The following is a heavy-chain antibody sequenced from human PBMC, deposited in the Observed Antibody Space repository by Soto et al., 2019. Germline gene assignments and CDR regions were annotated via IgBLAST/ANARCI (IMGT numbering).Heavy chain of an antibody. CDR3: ARGPGPRTGGWFDP. CDR1: GGSFSGYS. D-gene: IGHD1-26*01. J-gene: IGHJ5*02. CDR2: INHSGST. Sequence: QVQLQQWGAGLLKPSETLSLTCAVYGGSFSGYSWSWIRQPPGKGLEWIGEINHSGSTNYNPSLKSRVTLSVDTSKNQFSLKLSSVTAADTAAYYCARGPGPRTGGWFDPWGQGTLVTVSS. V-gene: IGHV4-34*01.